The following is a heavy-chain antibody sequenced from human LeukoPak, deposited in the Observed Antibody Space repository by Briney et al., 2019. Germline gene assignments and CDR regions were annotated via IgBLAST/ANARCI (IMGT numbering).Heavy chain of an antibody. CDR2: IIPIFGTA. CDR1: GGTFSSYA. CDR3: ARGNDFWSGYII. D-gene: IGHD3-3*01. V-gene: IGHV1-69*05. Sequence: GASVKVSCKASGGTFSSYAISWVRQAPGQGLEWMGGIIPIFGTANYAQKFQGRVTITTDESTSTAYMELSSLRSEDTAVYYCARGNDFWSGYIIWGKGTTVTVSS. J-gene: IGHJ6*04.